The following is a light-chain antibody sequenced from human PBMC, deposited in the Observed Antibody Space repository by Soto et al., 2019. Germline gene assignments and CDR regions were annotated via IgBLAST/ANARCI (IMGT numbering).Light chain of an antibody. V-gene: IGLV4-60*02. Sequence: QSALTQSSSASASLGSSVKLTCTLSSGHSSYIIAWHHQQPGKAPRYLMKLEGSGSYNKGSGVPDRFSGSSSGADRYLTISNLPFEDEANYYCETWDSNTRVFGGGTKLTVL. CDR2: LEGSGSY. CDR1: SGHSSYI. J-gene: IGLJ2*01. CDR3: ETWDSNTRV.